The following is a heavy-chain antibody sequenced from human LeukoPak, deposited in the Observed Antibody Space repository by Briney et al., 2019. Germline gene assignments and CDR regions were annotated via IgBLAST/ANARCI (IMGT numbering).Heavy chain of an antibody. J-gene: IGHJ4*02. D-gene: IGHD2-8*01. V-gene: IGHV4-39*07. CDR3: ATFFNGVQ. CDR2: IYYSGST. CDR1: GGSISSGGYY. Sequence: SETLSLTCTVSGGSISSGGYYWGWIRQPPGKGLEWIGSIYYSGSTYDNPSLKSRVTMSVDTSKNQLSLKLSSVTAADTAVYYCATFFNGVQWGQGTLVTVSS.